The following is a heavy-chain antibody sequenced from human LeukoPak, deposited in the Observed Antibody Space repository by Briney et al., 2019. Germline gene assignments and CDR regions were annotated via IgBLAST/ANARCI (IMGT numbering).Heavy chain of an antibody. Sequence: GGSLRLSCSASGFTVSNYYMSWVRQAPGKGLEWVSVIYTSGATYYADSVKGRFSISRDISKNALYLQMNSLRGGDTAVYYSARGGPGTTLDCWGQGTLVTVSS. V-gene: IGHV3-66*01. CDR2: IYTSGAT. CDR1: GFTVSNYY. J-gene: IGHJ4*02. CDR3: ARGGPGTTLDC. D-gene: IGHD1-14*01.